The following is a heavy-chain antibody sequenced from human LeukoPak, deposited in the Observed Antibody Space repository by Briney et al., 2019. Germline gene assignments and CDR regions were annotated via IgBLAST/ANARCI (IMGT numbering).Heavy chain of an antibody. CDR1: GGTFSSYA. CDR2: IIPIFGTA. D-gene: IGHD3-22*01. J-gene: IGHJ4*02. Sequence: ASVKVSCKASGGTFSSYAISWVRQAPGQGLKWMGGIIPIFGTANYAQKFQGRVTITADESTSTAYMELSSLRCEDTAVYYCARDTDYYDSSGYYPRSGQYYFVYWGQGTLDTVSS. CDR3: ARDTDYYDSSGYYPRSGQYYFVY. V-gene: IGHV1-69*13.